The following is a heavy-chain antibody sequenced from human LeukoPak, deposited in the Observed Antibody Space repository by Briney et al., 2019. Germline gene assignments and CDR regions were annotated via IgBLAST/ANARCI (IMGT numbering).Heavy chain of an antibody. CDR2: IYPGDSDT. J-gene: IGHJ4*02. CDR3: ARGGDYYGSGNYYNRGGPGTDY. Sequence: GESLKISCKGSGYNFATYWIGWVRQMPGKGLEWMGTIYPGDSDTKSSPSFQGQVTISADKSISTAYLQWSSLKASDTAMYYCARGGDYYGSGNYYNRGGPGTDYWGQGTLVTVSS. D-gene: IGHD3-10*01. V-gene: IGHV5-51*01. CDR1: GYNFATYW.